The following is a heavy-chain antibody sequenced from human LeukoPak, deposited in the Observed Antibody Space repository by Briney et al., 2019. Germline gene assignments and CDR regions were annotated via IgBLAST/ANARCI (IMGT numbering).Heavy chain of an antibody. D-gene: IGHD3-22*01. Sequence: AASVKVSCKVSGYTFTDYYMHWVQQAPGKGLEWMGLVDPEDGETIYAEKFQGRVTITADTSTDAAYMELSSLRSEDTAVYYCATVSDSTYYWGQGTLVTVSS. CDR2: VDPEDGET. CDR1: GYTFTDYY. J-gene: IGHJ4*02. V-gene: IGHV1-69-2*01. CDR3: ATVSDSTYY.